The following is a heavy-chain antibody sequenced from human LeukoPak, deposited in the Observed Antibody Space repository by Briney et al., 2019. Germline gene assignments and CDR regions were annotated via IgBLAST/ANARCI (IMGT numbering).Heavy chain of an antibody. D-gene: IGHD3-10*01. V-gene: IGHV3-30*02. CDR3: ARGQYYYGSGSHSYYYYGMDV. Sequence: GGSLRLSCAASGFTFSSYGMHWVRQAPGKGLEWVAFIRYDGSNKYYADSVKGRFTISRDNSKNTLYLQMNSLRAEDTAVYYCARGQYYYGSGSHSYYYYGMDVWGQGTTVTVSS. CDR2: IRYDGSNK. J-gene: IGHJ6*02. CDR1: GFTFSSYG.